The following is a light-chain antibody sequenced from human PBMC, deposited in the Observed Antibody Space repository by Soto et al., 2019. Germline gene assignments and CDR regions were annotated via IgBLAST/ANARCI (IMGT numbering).Light chain of an antibody. CDR2: EVS. J-gene: IGLJ1*01. CDR3: SSYTSSSTLV. V-gene: IGLV2-14*01. CDR1: ISDVGAYNY. Sequence: QSVLTQPASVSGSLGQSITISCTGTISDVGAYNYVSWYQQQPGKAPKLMISEVSNRPSGVSNRFSGSKSGNTASLTISGLQAEDEADYYCSSYTSSSTLVFGTGTKVTVL.